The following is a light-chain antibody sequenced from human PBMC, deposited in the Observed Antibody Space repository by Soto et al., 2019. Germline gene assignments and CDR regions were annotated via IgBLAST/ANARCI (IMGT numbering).Light chain of an antibody. CDR2: DAS. CDR3: QQRSNWLPIT. J-gene: IGKJ5*01. Sequence: EIVLTQSPATLSLSPGERATLSCRASQSVSSYLAWYQQKPGQAPRLLIYDASNRATGIPARFSGSGSGTDFTLTISRPEPEDFAVYYCQQRSNWLPITFGQGTRLEIK. V-gene: IGKV3-11*01. CDR1: QSVSSY.